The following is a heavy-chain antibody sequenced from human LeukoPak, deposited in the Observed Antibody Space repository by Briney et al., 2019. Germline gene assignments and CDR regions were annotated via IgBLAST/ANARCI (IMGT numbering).Heavy chain of an antibody. V-gene: IGHV4-61*02. J-gene: IGHJ6*03. CDR3: ARDRDSSSWYGPPYYYYYMDV. D-gene: IGHD6-13*01. CDR2: IYTSGST. CDR1: GGCISSGSYY. Sequence: SETLSLTCTVSGGCISSGSYYWSWIRQPAGKGLEWIGRIYTSGSTNYNPSLKSRVTISVDTSKNQFSLKLSSVTAADTAVYYCARDRDSSSWYGPPYYYYYMDVWGKGTTVTISS.